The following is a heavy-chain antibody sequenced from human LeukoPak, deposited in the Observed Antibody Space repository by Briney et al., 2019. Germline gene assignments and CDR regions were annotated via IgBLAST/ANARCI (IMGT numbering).Heavy chain of an antibody. D-gene: IGHD2-2*01. CDR2: IKSKTDVGTT. J-gene: IGHJ4*02. V-gene: IGHV3-15*01. Sequence: GGSLRLSCAACGFTFINAWMSWVGQAPGKGRDWVGRIKSKTDVGTTDYAARVKARFTISRDDSKNTLYLQLNSMKAEHTAVYYCTTAPTSGYCSSTSCSLFDYWGQGTLVTVSS. CDR1: GFTFINAW. CDR3: TTAPTSGYCSSTSCSLFDY.